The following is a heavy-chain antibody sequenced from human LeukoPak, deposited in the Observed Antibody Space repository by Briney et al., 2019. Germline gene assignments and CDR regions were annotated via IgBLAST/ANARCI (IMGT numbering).Heavy chain of an antibody. CDR3: AKLGYLGSGSSF. J-gene: IGHJ4*02. V-gene: IGHV3-23*01. Sequence: TGGSLRLSCAASRFTFNNYAMSWVRQAPGKGLEWVSGLSGSGGNTFYADSVKGRSTISRDNSKSTLYLQMNSLRAEDTAVYFCAKLGYLGSGSSFWGQGTLVTVSS. CDR2: LSGSGGNT. D-gene: IGHD3-10*01. CDR1: RFTFNNYA.